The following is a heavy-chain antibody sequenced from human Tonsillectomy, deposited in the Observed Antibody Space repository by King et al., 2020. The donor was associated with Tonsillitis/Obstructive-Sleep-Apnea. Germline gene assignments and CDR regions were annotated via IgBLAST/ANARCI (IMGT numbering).Heavy chain of an antibody. D-gene: IGHD2-2*01. CDR2: IRSKANSYAT. V-gene: IGHV3-73*01. Sequence: EVQLVESGGGLVQPGGSLKLSCAASGFTFSGSAMHWVRQASGKGLEWVGRIRSKANSYATAYAASVKGRFTISRDDSKNTAYLQMNSLKTEDTAGYYCTRHKLGYCSSTSCYAFDIWGQGTMVTVSS. J-gene: IGHJ3*02. CDR1: GFTFSGSA. CDR3: TRHKLGYCSSTSCYAFDI.